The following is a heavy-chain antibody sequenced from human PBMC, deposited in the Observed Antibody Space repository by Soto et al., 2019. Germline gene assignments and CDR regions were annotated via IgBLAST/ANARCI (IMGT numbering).Heavy chain of an antibody. CDR2: IIPIFGTA. D-gene: IGHD1-26*01. J-gene: IGHJ6*02. V-gene: IGHV1-69*06. CDR1: GGTFSSYA. Sequence: QVQLVQSGAEVKKPGSSVKVSCKASGGTFSSYAISWVRQAPGQGLEWMGGIIPIFGTANYAQKFQGRVTITADKSTSTAYMELSSLRSEDTAVYYCARVRWELLHNYYYYGMDVWGQGTTVTVSS. CDR3: ARVRWELLHNYYYYGMDV.